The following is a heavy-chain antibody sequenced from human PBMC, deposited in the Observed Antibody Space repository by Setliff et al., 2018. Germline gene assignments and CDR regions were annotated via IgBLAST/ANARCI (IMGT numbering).Heavy chain of an antibody. V-gene: IGHV5-51*01. D-gene: IGHD5-12*01. Sequence: GESLKISCKGSGYSFTTYWIAWVRQTPGKGLEWMGIIHPADYDTRYSPSLQGQVTFSADRSISTAHLQWRSLKASDIAMYYCARVGYNSFFDYWGQGTLVTVS. CDR2: IHPADYDT. CDR1: GYSFTTYW. CDR3: ARVGYNSFFDY. J-gene: IGHJ4*02.